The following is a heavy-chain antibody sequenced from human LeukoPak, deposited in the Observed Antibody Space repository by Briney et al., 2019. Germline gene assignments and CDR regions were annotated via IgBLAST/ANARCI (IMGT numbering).Heavy chain of an antibody. CDR3: ARRTIAAAGTGVIDY. CDR1: GYTFTSYG. Sequence: GASVKVSCKASGYTFTSYGISWVRQAPGQGLEWMGWISAYNGNTNYAQKLQGRVTMTTDTSTSTAYMELRSLRSDDTAVYYCARRTIAAAGTGVIDYWGQGTLVTVSS. V-gene: IGHV1-18*01. J-gene: IGHJ4*02. D-gene: IGHD6-13*01. CDR2: ISAYNGNT.